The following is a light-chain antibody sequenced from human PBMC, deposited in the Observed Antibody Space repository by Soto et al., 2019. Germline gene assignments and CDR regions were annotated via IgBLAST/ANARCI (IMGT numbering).Light chain of an antibody. CDR1: QSVSSS. CDR2: GAS. J-gene: IGKJ1*01. Sequence: EIVMTQSPATLSVFPGERATLSCRASQSVSSSLAWYQQKPGQAPRLLIYGASARATGIPARFSGSGSGTEFTLTISSLESEDSAVYYCQQYNNWPPTFGQGTKVDIK. CDR3: QQYNNWPPT. V-gene: IGKV3-15*01.